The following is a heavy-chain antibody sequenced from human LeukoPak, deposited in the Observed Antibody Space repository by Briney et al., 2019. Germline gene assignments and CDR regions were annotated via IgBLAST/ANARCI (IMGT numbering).Heavy chain of an antibody. CDR1: GGSLNDYY. Sequence: PSETLSLTCAVYGGSLNDYYWSWIRQPPGQGLEGIGEISHTLRATYNASLKSRVVISVDTSRSQFSLSLNSVTAADTAVYYCAGIRRTYGDFVFPLDPWGQGTLVTVSS. CDR3: AGIRRTYGDFVFPLDP. D-gene: IGHD4-17*01. CDR2: ISHTLRA. V-gene: IGHV4-34*01. J-gene: IGHJ5*02.